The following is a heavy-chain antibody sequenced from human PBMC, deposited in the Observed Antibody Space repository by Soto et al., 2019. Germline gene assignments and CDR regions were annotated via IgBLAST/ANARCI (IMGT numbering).Heavy chain of an antibody. Sequence: QVQLQESGPGLVKPSETLSLTCTVSGGSISSYYWSWIRQPPGKGLEWIGFVYYSGSTNYNPSLKSRVTISVDTSKNQVSLKLSSVTAADTAVYYCARVSAGGYYYYGMDVWGQGTTVTVSS. CDR1: GGSISSYY. CDR2: VYYSGST. J-gene: IGHJ6*02. D-gene: IGHD6-25*01. V-gene: IGHV4-59*01. CDR3: ARVSAGGYYYYGMDV.